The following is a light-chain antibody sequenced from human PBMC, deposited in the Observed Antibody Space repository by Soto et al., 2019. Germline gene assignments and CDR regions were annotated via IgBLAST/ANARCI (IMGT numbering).Light chain of an antibody. CDR1: SSDVGGYNY. J-gene: IGLJ1*01. CDR3: SSYRTGGPFV. CDR2: EVS. Sequence: QSALTRPASVSGSPGQSIAISCTGTSSDVGGYNYVSWYQQLPGKAPKLLISEVSNRPSGGSHRFSGSKSGNTASLTISGLQAEDEADYYCSSYRTGGPFVFGTGTKVTVL. V-gene: IGLV2-14*01.